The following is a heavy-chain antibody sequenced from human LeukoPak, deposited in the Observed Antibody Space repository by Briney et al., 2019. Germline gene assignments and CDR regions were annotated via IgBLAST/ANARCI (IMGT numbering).Heavy chain of an antibody. CDR1: GFTFSSYA. V-gene: IGHV3-23*01. CDR3: ARFRNYDLDAFDI. D-gene: IGHD4-11*01. CDR2: ISGSGGKT. J-gene: IGHJ3*02. Sequence: GGSLRLSCAASGFTFSSYAMSWVRQAPGKGLEWGSGISGSGGKTYYADSVKGRFTISRDNAKNSLYLQMNSLRAEDTAVYYCARFRNYDLDAFDIWGQGTMVTVSS.